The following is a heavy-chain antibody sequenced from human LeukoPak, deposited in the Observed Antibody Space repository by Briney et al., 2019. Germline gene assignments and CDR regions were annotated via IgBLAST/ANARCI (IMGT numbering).Heavy chain of an antibody. CDR3: TRRDWSDF. CDR1: GYTFTDYD. D-gene: IGHD2-21*01. Sequence: ASVKVSCKVSGYTFTDYDINWVRQAPGHGLEWMGWMNPNSGDTAYLQKFQGRVTMTRNTSTTTAYMELNSLTFEDTAVYYCTRRDWSDFWGHGSLVTVSS. V-gene: IGHV1-8*01. J-gene: IGHJ4*01. CDR2: MNPNSGDT.